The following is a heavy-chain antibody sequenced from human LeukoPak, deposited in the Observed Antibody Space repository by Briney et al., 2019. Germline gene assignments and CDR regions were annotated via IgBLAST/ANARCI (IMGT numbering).Heavy chain of an antibody. J-gene: IGHJ4*02. CDR1: GFTFTSYA. D-gene: IGHD7-27*01. CDR2: ISGIGSTT. Sequence: PGGSLRLSCAASGFTFTSYAMTWVRQAPGKGLEWVSAISGIGSTTYYADSVKGRFTISRDNSKDTLYLQMSSLGAEDTAIYYCAKALKLGTFDYWGQGTLVTVSS. V-gene: IGHV3-23*01. CDR3: AKALKLGTFDY.